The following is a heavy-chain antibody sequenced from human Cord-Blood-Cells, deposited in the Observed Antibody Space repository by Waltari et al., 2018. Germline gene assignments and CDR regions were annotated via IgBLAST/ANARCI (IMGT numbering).Heavy chain of an antibody. CDR1: GGSISSYY. J-gene: IGHJ4*02. Sequence: QVQLQESGPGLVKPSEPLSLTCTVSGGSISSYYWSWIRQPPGKGLEWIGYIYYSGSTNYNPSLKSRVTISVDTSKNQFSLKLSSVTAADTAVYYCARGPDYYDSSGYVDYWGQGTLVTVSS. D-gene: IGHD3-22*01. V-gene: IGHV4-59*01. CDR2: IYYSGST. CDR3: ARGPDYYDSSGYVDY.